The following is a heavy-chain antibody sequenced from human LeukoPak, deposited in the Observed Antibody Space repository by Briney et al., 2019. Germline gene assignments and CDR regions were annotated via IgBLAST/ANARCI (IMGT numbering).Heavy chain of an antibody. Sequence: GGSLRLSCAASGFTFSSYSMNWVRQAPGKGLEWVSSISSSSSYIYYADSVKGRFTISRDNAKNSLYLQMNSLRAEDTAVYYCARVEGYYGSSGYFDAFDIWGQGTMVTVSS. V-gene: IGHV3-21*01. CDR1: GFTFSSYS. D-gene: IGHD3-22*01. J-gene: IGHJ3*02. CDR3: ARVEGYYGSSGYFDAFDI. CDR2: ISSSSSYI.